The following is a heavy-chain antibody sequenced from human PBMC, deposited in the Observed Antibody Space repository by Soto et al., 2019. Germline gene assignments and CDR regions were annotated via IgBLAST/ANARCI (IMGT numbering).Heavy chain of an antibody. CDR3: AIDGWLVRWDYFDY. CDR1: GFTFSSYW. D-gene: IGHD6-19*01. J-gene: IGHJ4*02. V-gene: IGHV3-7*01. Sequence: EVQLVESGGGLVQPGGSLRLSCAASGFTFSSYWMSWVRQAPGKGLEWVANIKQDGSEKYYVDSVKGRFTISRDNAKNSLYLQMNSLRAEDTAVYYCAIDGWLVRWDYFDYWGQGTLVTVSS. CDR2: IKQDGSEK.